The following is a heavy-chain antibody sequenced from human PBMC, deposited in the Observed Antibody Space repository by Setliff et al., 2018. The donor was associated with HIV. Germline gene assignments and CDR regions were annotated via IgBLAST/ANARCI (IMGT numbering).Heavy chain of an antibody. CDR2: IYYSGNT. V-gene: IGHV4-59*11. CDR1: NDSINYQY. J-gene: IGHJ4*02. CDR3: ANRISGWYYSDC. Sequence: SETLSLTCTVSNDSINYQYWAWIRQPPGKGLEWIGSIYYSGNTNYADSVKGRFTISRDNSKNTLYLQLNSLRAEDTAVYFCANRISGWYYSDCWGQGTLVTVSS. D-gene: IGHD6-19*01.